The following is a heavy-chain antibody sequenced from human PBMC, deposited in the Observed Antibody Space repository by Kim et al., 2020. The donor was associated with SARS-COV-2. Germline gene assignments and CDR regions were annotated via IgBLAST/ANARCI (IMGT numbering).Heavy chain of an antibody. V-gene: IGHV3-64*01. J-gene: IGHJ4*02. CDR1: GFTFSNYA. CDR3: ARDWWQRDESWGPLGF. Sequence: GGSLRLSCAASGFTFSNYAMHWVRQAPGKGLEFVSGISGKRGSTKYANSVKGRFTISRDNSRNTLYLQMGSLRTDDMAVYYCARDWWQRDESWGPLGFWGQGALVTVSS. D-gene: IGHD2-15*01. CDR2: ISGKRGST.